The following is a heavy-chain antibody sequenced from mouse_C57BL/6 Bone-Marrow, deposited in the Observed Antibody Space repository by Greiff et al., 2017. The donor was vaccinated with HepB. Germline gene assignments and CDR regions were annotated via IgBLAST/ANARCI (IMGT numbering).Heavy chain of an antibody. CDR2: INPYNGGT. Sequence: DQLQQSGPVLVKPGPSVKMSCKASGYTFTDYYMNWVKQSHGKSLEWIGVINPYNGGTSYNQKFKGKATLTVDKSSSTAYMELNSLTSEDSAVYYCASEIYYGYDPDYWGQGTTLTVSS. D-gene: IGHD2-2*01. J-gene: IGHJ2*01. CDR3: ASEIYYGYDPDY. CDR1: GYTFTDYY. V-gene: IGHV1-19*01.